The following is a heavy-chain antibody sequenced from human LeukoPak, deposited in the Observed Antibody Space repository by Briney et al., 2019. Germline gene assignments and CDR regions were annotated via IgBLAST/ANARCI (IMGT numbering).Heavy chain of an antibody. CDR2: IYYSGST. CDR1: GGSISSYY. V-gene: IGHV4-59*01. J-gene: IGHJ5*02. CDR3: ASLRSSGWYFGWFDP. Sequence: SETLSLTCTVSGGSISSYYWSWIRQPPGKGLEWIGYIYYSGSTNYNPSLKSRVTISVDTSKNQFSLKLSSVTAEDTAAYYCASLRSSGWYFGWFDPGGQGTLVTVSS. D-gene: IGHD6-19*01.